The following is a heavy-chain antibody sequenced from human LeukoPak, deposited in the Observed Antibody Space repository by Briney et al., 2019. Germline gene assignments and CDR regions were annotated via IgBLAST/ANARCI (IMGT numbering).Heavy chain of an antibody. J-gene: IGHJ4*02. CDR2: ISFDGTNK. V-gene: IGHV3-30-3*01. CDR1: GFTFSRYT. D-gene: IGHD2/OR15-2a*01. Sequence: PGGSLRLSCAASGFTFSRYTIHWVRQAPGKGLEWVAVISFDGTNKYYADSVKGRFTISRDNSKNTLYLQMNSLGAEDTAVYYCARARGNIPDYFDYWGQGTLVTVSP. CDR3: ARARGNIPDYFDY.